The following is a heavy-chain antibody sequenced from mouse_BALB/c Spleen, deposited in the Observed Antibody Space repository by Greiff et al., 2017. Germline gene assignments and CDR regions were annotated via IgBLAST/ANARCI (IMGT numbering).Heavy chain of an antibody. V-gene: IGHV3-2*02. CDR1: GYSITSDYA. Sequence: VQLKESGPGLVKPSQSLSLTCTVTGYSITSDYAWNWIRQFPGNKLEWMGYISYSGSTSYNPSLKSRISITRDTSKNQFFLQLNSVTTEDTATYYCARAAGYFDVWGAGTTVTVSS. D-gene: IGHD1-2*01. CDR3: ARAAGYFDV. J-gene: IGHJ1*01. CDR2: ISYSGST.